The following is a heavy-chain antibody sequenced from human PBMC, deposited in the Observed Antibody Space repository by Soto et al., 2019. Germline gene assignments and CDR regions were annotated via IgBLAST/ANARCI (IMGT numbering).Heavy chain of an antibody. V-gene: IGHV4-39*01. CDR1: GGSISSSSYY. Sequence: QLQLQESGPGLVKPSETLSLTCTVSGGSISSSSYYWGWIRQPPGKGLEWIGSIYYSGSTYYHPALKSRVTISVDTSKNQFSLKLSSVTAADTAVYYWARRSEQQLIGWFDPWGQGTLVTVSS. D-gene: IGHD6-13*01. CDR2: IYYSGST. J-gene: IGHJ5*02. CDR3: ARRSEQQLIGWFDP.